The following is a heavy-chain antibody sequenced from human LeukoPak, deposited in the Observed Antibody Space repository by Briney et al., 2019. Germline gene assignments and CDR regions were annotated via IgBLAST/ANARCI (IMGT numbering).Heavy chain of an antibody. Sequence: PGGSLRLSCAASGFTFSSYSMNWVRQAPGKGLEWVSYISSSSSTIYYADSVKGRFTISRDNAKNSLYLQMNSLRAEDTAVYYCASGQRGLRDYYYYYMDVWGKGTTVTVSS. D-gene: IGHD5-12*01. CDR3: ASGQRGLRDYYYYYMDV. CDR2: ISSSSSTI. V-gene: IGHV3-48*01. CDR1: GFTFSSYS. J-gene: IGHJ6*03.